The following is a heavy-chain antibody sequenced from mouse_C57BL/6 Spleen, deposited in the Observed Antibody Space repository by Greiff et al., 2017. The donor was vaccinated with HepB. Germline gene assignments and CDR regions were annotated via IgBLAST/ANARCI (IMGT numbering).Heavy chain of an antibody. CDR2: IYPGDGDT. CDR3: ARPARENAMDY. V-gene: IGHV1-82*01. Sequence: VQLQQSGPELVKPGASVKISCKASGYAFSSSWMNWVKQRPGKGLEWIGRIYPGDGDTNYNGKFKGKATLTADKSSSTAYMQLSSLTSEDSAVYVCARPARENAMDYWGQGTSVTVSS. CDR1: GYAFSSSW. J-gene: IGHJ4*01.